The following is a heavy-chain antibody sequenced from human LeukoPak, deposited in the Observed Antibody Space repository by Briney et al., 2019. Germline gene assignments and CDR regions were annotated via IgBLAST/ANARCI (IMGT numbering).Heavy chain of an antibody. CDR3: ARGGEWLAGHAFDI. J-gene: IGHJ3*02. D-gene: IGHD3-10*01. CDR2: INTNTGNP. CDR1: GYTFTSYA. V-gene: IGHV7-4-1*02. Sequence: ASVKVSCKASGYTFTSYAMNWVRQAPGQGLEWMGWINTNTGNPTYAQGFTGRFVFSLDTSVSTAYLQISSLKAEDTAVYYCARGGEWLAGHAFDIWGQGTMVTVSS.